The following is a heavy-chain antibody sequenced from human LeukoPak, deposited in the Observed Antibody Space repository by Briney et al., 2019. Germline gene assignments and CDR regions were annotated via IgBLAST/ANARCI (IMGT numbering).Heavy chain of an antibody. CDR3: AREGGAGAFDI. CDR1: GGSINSSPYY. Sequence: SETLSLTCTVSGGSINSSPYYWGWIRQPPGKGLEWIGYIYNSGSTNYNPSLKSRVTISVDTSKNQFSLKLNSVTAADTAVYYCAREGGAGAFDIWGQGTMVTVSS. V-gene: IGHV4-61*01. D-gene: IGHD3-16*01. CDR2: IYNSGST. J-gene: IGHJ3*02.